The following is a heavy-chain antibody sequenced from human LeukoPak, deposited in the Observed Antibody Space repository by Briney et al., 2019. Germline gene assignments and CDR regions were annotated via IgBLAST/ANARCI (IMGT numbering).Heavy chain of an antibody. V-gene: IGHV4-34*01. CDR1: GGSFSGYY. CDR2: INHSGST. CDR3: ARRLGYCSSTSCEDY. J-gene: IGHJ4*02. Sequence: PSETLSLTCVVYGGSFSGYYWSWIRQPPGKGLEWIGEINHSGSTNYNPSLKSRVTISVDTSKNQFSLKLSSVTAADTAVYYCARRLGYCSSTSCEDYWGQGTLVTVSS. D-gene: IGHD2-2*01.